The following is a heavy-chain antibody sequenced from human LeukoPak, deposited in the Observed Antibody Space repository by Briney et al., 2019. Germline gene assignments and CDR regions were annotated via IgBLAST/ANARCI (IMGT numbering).Heavy chain of an antibody. V-gene: IGHV4-4*07. CDR3: ARDPYGDYSAFDI. Sequence: SETLSPTCTVSGGSISRYYWSWIRQPAGKGLQWIGRIYGSGSTTYNPSLKSRLTMSVDTSKNQFSLKLSSMTAADTAVYYCARDPYGDYSAFDIWGQGTMVTVSS. CDR1: GGSISRYY. D-gene: IGHD4-17*01. CDR2: IYGSGST. J-gene: IGHJ3*02.